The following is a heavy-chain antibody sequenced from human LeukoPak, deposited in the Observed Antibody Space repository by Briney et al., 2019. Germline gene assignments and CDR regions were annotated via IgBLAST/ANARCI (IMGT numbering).Heavy chain of an antibody. J-gene: IGHJ4*02. Sequence: WGSLRLSCAASGFTFSSYTMNWVRQAPGKGLEWVSSIRSSGSYIFYADSVKGRFTISRDNAENSLYLQMNSLRAEDTAVYYCARDVQIDCWGQGTLVTVSS. CDR3: ARDVQIDC. CDR1: GFTFSSYT. CDR2: IRSSGSYI. V-gene: IGHV3-21*01.